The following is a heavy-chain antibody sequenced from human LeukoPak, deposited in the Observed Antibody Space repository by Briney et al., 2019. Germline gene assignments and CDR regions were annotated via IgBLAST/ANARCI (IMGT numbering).Heavy chain of an antibody. CDR3: ARESVAGGFEY. J-gene: IGHJ4*02. CDR2: IIPMQGTP. Sequence: ASMKVSCKASGGTFSSYNFNWVRQAPGQGLEWMGGIIPMQGTPNYAQKFQDRVTISADKSTTTVYMALSSLRYKDTAMYYCARESVAGGFEYWGQGTLVTVSS. V-gene: IGHV1-69*08. CDR1: GGTFSSYN. D-gene: IGHD6-19*01.